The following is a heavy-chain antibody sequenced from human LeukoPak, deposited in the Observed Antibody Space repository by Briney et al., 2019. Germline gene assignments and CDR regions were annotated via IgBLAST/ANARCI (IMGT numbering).Heavy chain of an antibody. V-gene: IGHV4-34*01. CDR2: INHSGST. Sequence: SETLSLTCAVYGGSFSGYSWSWIRQPPGKGLEWIGEINHSGSTNYNPSLKSRVTTSVDTSTNQFSLKLSSVTPADSAVYYSARSSTRSGPDIAVAGTGSYFDYWGQGTLVTVSS. CDR1: GGSFSGYS. J-gene: IGHJ4*02. D-gene: IGHD6-13*01. CDR3: ARSSTRSGPDIAVAGTGSYFDY.